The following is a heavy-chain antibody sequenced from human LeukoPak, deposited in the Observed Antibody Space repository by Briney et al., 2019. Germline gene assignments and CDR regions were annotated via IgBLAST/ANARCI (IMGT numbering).Heavy chain of an antibody. Sequence: PGGSLRLSCAASGFTFSSYAMSWVRQAPGKGLEWVSVIYSGGSTYYADSVKGRFTISRDNSKNTLYLQMNSLRAEDTAVYYCAREQWGDYWGQGTLVTVSS. D-gene: IGHD1-26*01. J-gene: IGHJ4*02. CDR1: GFTFSSYA. V-gene: IGHV3-53*01. CDR2: IYSGGST. CDR3: AREQWGDY.